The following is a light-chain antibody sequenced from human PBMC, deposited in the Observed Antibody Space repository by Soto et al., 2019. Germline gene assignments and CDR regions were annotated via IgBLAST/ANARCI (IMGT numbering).Light chain of an antibody. J-gene: IGKJ2*01. CDR1: QSVSSTY. Sequence: EIVLTQSPGTLSLSPGERATLSCRASQSVSSTYLAWYQQKPGQAPRLLLYGASSRATGIPDRFSGSGSGTDFTLTISSLEPDGFVVCYCHRDGSSPPYTWGEGTKLEIK. CDR3: HRDGSSPPYT. V-gene: IGKV3-20*01. CDR2: GAS.